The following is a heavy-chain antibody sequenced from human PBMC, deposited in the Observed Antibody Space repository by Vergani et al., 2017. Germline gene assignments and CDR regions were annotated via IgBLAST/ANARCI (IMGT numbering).Heavy chain of an antibody. V-gene: IGHV1-18*04. Sequence: QVQLVQSGAEVKKPGASVKVSCKASGYTFTSYGISWVRQAPGQGLEWMGWISAYNGNTNYAQKLQGRVTMSTDTSTSTAYMELRSLRSDDTAVYYCARGYCTNGVCYPVFYGMDVWGQGTTVTVSS. CDR3: ARGYCTNGVCYPVFYGMDV. CDR1: GYTFTSYG. J-gene: IGHJ6*02. CDR2: ISAYNGNT. D-gene: IGHD2-8*01.